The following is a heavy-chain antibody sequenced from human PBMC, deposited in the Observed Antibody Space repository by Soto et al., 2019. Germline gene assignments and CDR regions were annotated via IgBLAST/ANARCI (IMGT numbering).Heavy chain of an antibody. CDR2: IYYSGST. D-gene: IGHD3-9*01. CDR3: ASILRYFEPGDNWFDP. Sequence: QVQLQESGPGLVKPSQTLSLTCTVSGGSISSGDYYWSWIRQPPGKGLEWIGYIYYSGSTYYNPSLKSRVTISVDPSKNQFSLKLSYVTAADTAVYYCASILRYFEPGDNWFDPWGQGTQVTVSS. CDR1: GGSISSGDYY. V-gene: IGHV4-30-4*01. J-gene: IGHJ5*02.